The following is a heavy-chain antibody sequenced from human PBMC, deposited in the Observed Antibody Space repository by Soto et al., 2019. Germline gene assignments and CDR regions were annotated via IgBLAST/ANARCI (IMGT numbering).Heavy chain of an antibody. CDR2: IYYSGST. J-gene: IGHJ4*02. Sequence: SETLSLTCTVSGGSIASSLYYWGWVRQSPGKGLEWIESIYYSGSTHYNPSLKSRVSISEDRSKNQFSLKLSSVTAADTAVYYCASVPDYWGQGTLVTVSS. CDR1: GGSIASSLYY. CDR3: ASVPDY. V-gene: IGHV4-39*07.